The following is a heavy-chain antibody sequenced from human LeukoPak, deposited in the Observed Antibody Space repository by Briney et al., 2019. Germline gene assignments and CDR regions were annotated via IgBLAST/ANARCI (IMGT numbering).Heavy chain of an antibody. CDR3: ARDIPLRSSIAALGYFDY. D-gene: IGHD6-6*01. J-gene: IGHJ4*02. CDR2: IYTSGST. CDR1: GGSISSGNYY. V-gene: IGHV4-61*02. Sequence: SQTLSLTCTVSGGSISSGNYYWSWIRQPAGKGLEWIGRIYTSGSTNYNPSLKSRVTISVDTSKNQFSLKLNSVTAADTAVYYCARDIPLRSSIAALGYFDYWGQGTLVTVSS.